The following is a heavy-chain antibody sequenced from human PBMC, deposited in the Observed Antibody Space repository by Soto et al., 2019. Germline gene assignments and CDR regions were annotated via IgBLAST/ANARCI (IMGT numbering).Heavy chain of an antibody. CDR3: ARGEPDNVLVKASVPTFQH. J-gene: IGHJ1*01. CDR2: IYSGGST. D-gene: IGHD2-2*01. CDR1: GFSVRNNY. Sequence: GGSLRLSCAASGFSVRNNYMSWVRQAPGKGLEWVSVIYSGGSTYYAESVKGRFTISRDNSKNTLSLQMNSLRAEDTAVYYCARGEPDNVLVKASVPTFQHWGQGTLVTVSS. V-gene: IGHV3-66*01.